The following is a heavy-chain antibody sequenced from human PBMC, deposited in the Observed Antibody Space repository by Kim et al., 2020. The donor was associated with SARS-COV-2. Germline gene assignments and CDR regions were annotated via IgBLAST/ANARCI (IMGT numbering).Heavy chain of an antibody. CDR1: GFTFSDYY. CDR3: ARVTRITIFGVVSIGAFDI. D-gene: IGHD3-3*01. CDR2: ISSSGSTI. J-gene: IGHJ3*02. V-gene: IGHV3-11*01. Sequence: GGSLRLSCAASGFTFSDYYMSWIRQAPGKGLEWVSYISSSGSTIYYADSVKGRFTISRDNAKNSLYLQMNSLRAEDTAVYYCARVTRITIFGVVSIGAFDIWGQGTMVTVSS.